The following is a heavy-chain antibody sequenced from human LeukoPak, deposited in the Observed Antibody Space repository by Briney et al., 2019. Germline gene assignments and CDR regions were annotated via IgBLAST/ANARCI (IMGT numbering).Heavy chain of an antibody. V-gene: IGHV3-48*01. CDR2: ISGRSSTI. J-gene: IGHJ4*02. D-gene: IGHD1-26*01. CDR1: ALTFSDYS. CDR3: ARDRIKSGSYYFDY. Sequence: GGSLRLSCAASALTFSDYSMNWVRQAPGKGLEWVSYISGRSSTIYYADSVKGRFTISRDNAKNSMYLQMNSLRAEDTAVYYCARDRIKSGSYYFDYWGQGTLVTVSS.